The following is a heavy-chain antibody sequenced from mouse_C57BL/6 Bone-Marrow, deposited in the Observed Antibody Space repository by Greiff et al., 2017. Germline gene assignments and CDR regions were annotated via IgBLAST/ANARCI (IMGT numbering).Heavy chain of an antibody. J-gene: IGHJ2*01. CDR3: ARTEGLHPSFDY. CDR1: GYTFTDYY. D-gene: IGHD2-4*01. CDR2: IYPGSGNT. V-gene: IGHV1-76*01. Sequence: QVQLKESGAGLVRPGASVKLSCKASGYTFTDYYINWVKQRPGQGLEWIARIYPGSGNTYYNEKFKGKATLTAEKSSSTAYMQLSSLTSEDSAVYFCARTEGLHPSFDYWGQGTTLTVSS.